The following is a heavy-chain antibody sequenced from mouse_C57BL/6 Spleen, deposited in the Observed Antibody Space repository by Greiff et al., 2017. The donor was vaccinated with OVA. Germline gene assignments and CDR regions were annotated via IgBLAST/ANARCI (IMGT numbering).Heavy chain of an antibody. V-gene: IGHV1-55*01. CDR3: VRWDYYYGSSHYAMDY. Sequence: QVQLQQPGAELVKPGASVKMSCKASGYTFTSYWITWVKQRPGQGLEWIGDIYPGSGSTNYNEKFKSKATLTVDKSSRTAYMQLSILTSEDAAVYYCVRWDYYYGSSHYAMDYWGQGTSVTVSS. CDR2: IYPGSGST. D-gene: IGHD1-1*01. J-gene: IGHJ4*01. CDR1: GYTFTSYW.